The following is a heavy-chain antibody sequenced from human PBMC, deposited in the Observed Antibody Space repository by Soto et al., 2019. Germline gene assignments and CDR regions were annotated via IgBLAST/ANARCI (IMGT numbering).Heavy chain of an antibody. J-gene: IGHJ5*02. CDR1: GDSVSRNSAA. CDR3: VRDQYRYERSGSLIGFDT. Sequence: TFTVTGVVSGDSVSRNSAAWVWIRQSPSRGLEWLGRTYYRSKWYFDYEDSVKSRITINPDTSKNQFSLQLSSVTPEDTAVYYCVRDQYRYERSGSLIGFDTWGQRILGTVSS. V-gene: IGHV6-1*01. D-gene: IGHD3-22*01. CDR2: TYYRSKWYF.